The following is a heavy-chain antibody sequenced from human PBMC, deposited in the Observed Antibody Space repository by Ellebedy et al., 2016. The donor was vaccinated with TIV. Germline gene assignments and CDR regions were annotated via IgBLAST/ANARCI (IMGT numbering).Heavy chain of an antibody. Sequence: PGGSLRLSCAASGFTFSSYSMNWVRQAPGKGLEWVSYISSGISTVYYAGSVKGRFTISRDNAENSLYLQMNSLRAEDTAVYYCARSPREWLVRGYFDCWGQGTLVTVSS. CDR2: ISSGISTV. V-gene: IGHV3-48*01. D-gene: IGHD6-19*01. CDR1: GFTFSSYS. CDR3: ARSPREWLVRGYFDC. J-gene: IGHJ4*02.